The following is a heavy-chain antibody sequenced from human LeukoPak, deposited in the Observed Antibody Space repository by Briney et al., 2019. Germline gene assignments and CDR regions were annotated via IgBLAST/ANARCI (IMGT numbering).Heavy chain of an antibody. Sequence: SETLSLTCTVSGGSISSSSYYWGWIRQPPGKGLEWIGSIYYSGSTYYNPSFKSRVTISVDRSKNQFSLNLSSVTAADTAVYYCARVTLVANYFDYWGQGTLVTVSS. CDR2: IYYSGST. CDR1: GGSISSSSYY. V-gene: IGHV4-39*07. J-gene: IGHJ4*02. CDR3: ARVTLVANYFDY.